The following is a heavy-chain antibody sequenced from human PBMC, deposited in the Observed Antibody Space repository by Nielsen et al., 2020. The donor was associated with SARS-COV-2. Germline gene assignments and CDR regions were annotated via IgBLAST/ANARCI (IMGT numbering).Heavy chain of an antibody. D-gene: IGHD6-19*01. CDR1: GFTFSSYG. CDR2: ISYDGSNK. CDR3: AKDGYSSGWYYYYYGMDV. J-gene: IGHJ6*02. V-gene: IGHV3-30*18. Sequence: GESLKISCAASGFTFSSYGMHWVRQAPGKGLEWVAVISYDGSNKYYADSVKGRFTISRDNSKNTLYLQMNSLRAEDTAVYYCAKDGYSSGWYYYYYGMDVWGQGTTVTVSS.